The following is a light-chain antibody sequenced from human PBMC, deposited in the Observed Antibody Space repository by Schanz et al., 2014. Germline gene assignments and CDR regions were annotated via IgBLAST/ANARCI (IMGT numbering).Light chain of an antibody. V-gene: IGLV2-14*03. CDR2: DVN. CDR1: SSDIDGYNY. CDR3: SSYTRSSTQV. J-gene: IGLJ3*02. Sequence: QSALTQPASVSGSPGRSITISCTGISSDIDGYNYVSWYQQHPGKGPKLMIYDVNNRPSGVSNRFSGSKSGNTASLTISGLQAEDEADYYCSSYTRSSTQVFGGGTQLTVL.